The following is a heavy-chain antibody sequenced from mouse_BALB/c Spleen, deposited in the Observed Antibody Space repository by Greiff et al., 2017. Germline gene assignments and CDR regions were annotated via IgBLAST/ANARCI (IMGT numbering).Heavy chain of an antibody. CDR2: ISSGGSYT. J-gene: IGHJ4*01. Sequence: EVKLVESGGDLVKPGGSLKLSCAASGFTFSSYGMSWVRQTPDKRLEWVATISSGGSYTYYPDSVKGRFTISRDNAKNTLYLQMSSLKSEDTAMYYCAREEGNGYYYAMDYWGQGTSVTVSS. CDR1: GFTFSSYG. CDR3: AREEGNGYYYAMDY. V-gene: IGHV5-6*02. D-gene: IGHD2-1*01.